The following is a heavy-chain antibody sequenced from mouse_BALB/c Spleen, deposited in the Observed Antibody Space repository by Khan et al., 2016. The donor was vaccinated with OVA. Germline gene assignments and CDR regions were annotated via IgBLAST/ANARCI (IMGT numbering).Heavy chain of an antibody. V-gene: IGHV2-6-1*01. J-gene: IGHJ4*01. CDR1: GFSFTNYG. Sequence: QVQLKQSGPGLVAPSQSLSITCTISGFSFTNYGIHWVRQPPGKGLEWLVVIWSDGSTSYNSALKSRLSISRDNSKSQVFLRMNSLQTDDTAMYYCARQPYFHYYNMDYWGQGTSVIVSS. CDR2: IWSDGST. D-gene: IGHD2-10*01. CDR3: ARQPYFHYYNMDY.